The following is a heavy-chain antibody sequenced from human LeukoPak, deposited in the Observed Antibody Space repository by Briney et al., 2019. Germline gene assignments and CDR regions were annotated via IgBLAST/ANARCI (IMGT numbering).Heavy chain of an antibody. CDR2: IYTSGST. CDR3: ARDWRDYDYYGMDV. V-gene: IGHV4-4*07. Sequence: PSETLSLTCTVSGGSISSYYWSWIRQPAGKGLEWIGRIYTSGSTNYNPSLKSRVTMPVDTSKNQFSLKLSSVTAADTAVYYCARDWRDYDYYGMDVWGQGTTVTVSS. D-gene: IGHD3-3*01. J-gene: IGHJ6*02. CDR1: GGSISSYY.